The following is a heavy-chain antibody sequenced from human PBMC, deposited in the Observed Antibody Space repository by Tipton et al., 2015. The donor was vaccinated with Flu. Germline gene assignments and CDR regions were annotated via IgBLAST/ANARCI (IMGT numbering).Heavy chain of an antibody. V-gene: IGHV3-23*01. CDR1: GDSMRRDY. CDR3: AKVIPEKVSGLDY. Sequence: LSLTCTVSGDSMRRDYFWGWIRQAPGKGLEWVSSVSGGGGSTYYADSVKGRFTISRDNSKNTLYLQMHSLRAEDTAIYYCAKVIPEKVSGLDYWGQGTLVTVSS. CDR2: VSGGGGST. D-gene: IGHD5/OR15-5a*01. J-gene: IGHJ4*02.